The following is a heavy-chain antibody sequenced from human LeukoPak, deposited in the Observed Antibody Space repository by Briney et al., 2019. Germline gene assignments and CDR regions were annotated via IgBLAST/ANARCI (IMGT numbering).Heavy chain of an antibody. Sequence: KPSETLSLTCAVYGGSFSGYYWSWIRQPPGKGLEWIGEINRSGSTNYNPSLKSRVTISVDTSKNQFSLKLSSVTAADTAVYYCARRGYVTNGHYYGMDVWGQGTTVTVSS. CDR3: ARRGYVTNGHYYGMDV. V-gene: IGHV4-34*01. CDR1: GGSFSGYY. CDR2: INRSGST. D-gene: IGHD3-16*01. J-gene: IGHJ6*02.